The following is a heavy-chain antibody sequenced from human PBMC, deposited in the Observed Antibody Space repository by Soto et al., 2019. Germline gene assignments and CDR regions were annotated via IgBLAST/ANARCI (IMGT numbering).Heavy chain of an antibody. CDR3: ARVRGAARPFDY. V-gene: IGHV4-31*03. J-gene: IGHJ4*02. CDR1: GGSISSGVYY. CDR2: IYYSGST. Sequence: PSETLSLTCTVSGGSISSGVYYWSGIRQHPGKGLEWIGYIYYSGSTYYNPSLKSRVTISVDTSKNQFSLKLSSVTAADTAVYYCARVRGAARPFDYWGQGTLVTVSS. D-gene: IGHD6-6*01.